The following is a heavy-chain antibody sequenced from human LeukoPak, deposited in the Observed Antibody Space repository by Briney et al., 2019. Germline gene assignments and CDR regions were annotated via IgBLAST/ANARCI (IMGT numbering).Heavy chain of an antibody. D-gene: IGHD2-2*01. V-gene: IGHV3-9*01. CDR2: ISWNSGSI. Sequence: GRSLRLSCAASGFTFDDYAMHWVRQAPGKGLEWVSGISWNSGSIGYADSVKGRFTISRDNAKNSLYLQMNSLRAEDTALYYCAKSAGYCSSTSCHDAFDIWGQGTMVTVSS. CDR3: AKSAGYCSSTSCHDAFDI. CDR1: GFTFDDYA. J-gene: IGHJ3*02.